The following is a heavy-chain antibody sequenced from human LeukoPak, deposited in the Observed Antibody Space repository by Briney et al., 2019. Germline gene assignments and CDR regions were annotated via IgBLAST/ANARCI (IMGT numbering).Heavy chain of an antibody. CDR1: GFTFSGYA. J-gene: IGHJ4*02. D-gene: IGHD3-22*01. V-gene: IGHV3-64*01. CDR3: ARXVGYFDSTGYFLYYFDX. CDR2: ISENGGST. Sequence: GGSLRLSCAASGFTFSGYAMHWGGQAPGKGREYVSAISENGGSTNYANSVKGRFTISRSNSKNTFYRQMGSLRPQHMTVYYCARXVGYFDSTGYFLYYFDXXGQGXXVTV.